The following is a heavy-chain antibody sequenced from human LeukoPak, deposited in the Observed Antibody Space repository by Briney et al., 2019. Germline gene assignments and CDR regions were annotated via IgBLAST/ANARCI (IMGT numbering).Heavy chain of an antibody. V-gene: IGHV3-15*01. Sequence: TGGSLRLSCAASGFTFSNAWMSWVRQAPGKGLEWVGRITSKTDGGTTDYAAPVKGRFTISSDDSKNTLYLQMNSLKTEDTAVYYCTTLLWDKYWGQGTLVTVSS. CDR2: ITSKTDGGTT. D-gene: IGHD3-10*01. CDR3: TTLLWDKY. CDR1: GFTFSNAW. J-gene: IGHJ4*02.